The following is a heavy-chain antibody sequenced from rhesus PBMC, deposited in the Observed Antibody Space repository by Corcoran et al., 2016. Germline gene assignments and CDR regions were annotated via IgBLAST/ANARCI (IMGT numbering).Heavy chain of an antibody. V-gene: IGHV4-80*01. D-gene: IGHD2-2*01. Sequence: QVQLQESGPGLVKPSEPLSLTCAVSGCSFSSYWWSWILPSPGKGLEWICEINCNSGNTNYNPSLKSRVTISKDASKNQFSLKLSSVTAADTAVYYCASQPYFFFEFWGQGALVTVSS. CDR1: GCSFSSYW. CDR3: ASQPYFFFEF. J-gene: IGHJ1*01. CDR2: INCNSGNT.